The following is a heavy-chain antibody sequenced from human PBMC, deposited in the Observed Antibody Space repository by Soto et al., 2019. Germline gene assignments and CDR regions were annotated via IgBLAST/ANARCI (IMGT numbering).Heavy chain of an antibody. Sequence: LSCAASGFSFSSYGMTWVRQAPGKGLEWVSGINRGGDRTYYADSVKGRFTISRDKAKNTLYLQLNSLRAEDTAVYYCAIYSGTYFDYWGQGTLVTVSS. D-gene: IGHD1-26*01. CDR3: AIYSGTYFDY. CDR2: INRGGDRT. CDR1: GFSFSSYG. J-gene: IGHJ4*02. V-gene: IGHV3-23*01.